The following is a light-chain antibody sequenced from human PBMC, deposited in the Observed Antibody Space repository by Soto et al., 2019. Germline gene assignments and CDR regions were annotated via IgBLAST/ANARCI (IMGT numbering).Light chain of an antibody. J-gene: IGLJ3*02. CDR2: EVS. CDR1: SSDVGGYNY. CDR3: SSYTSSSTRV. V-gene: IGLV2-14*01. Sequence: QSALTQPASVSGSPGQSITISCTGTSSDVGGYNYVSWYQQHPGKAPKLMIYEVSNRPSGVSNRFSGSKSGNTASLTISGIQAEDEGDYYCSSYTSSSTRVFGGGTKLTVL.